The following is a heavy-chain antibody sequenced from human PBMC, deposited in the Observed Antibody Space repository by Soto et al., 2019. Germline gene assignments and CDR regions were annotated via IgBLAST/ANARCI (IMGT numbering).Heavy chain of an antibody. J-gene: IGHJ4*02. Sequence: GGSLRLSCAASGFTFSSYAMSWVRQAPGKGLEWVSAISGSGGSTYYADSVKGRFTISRDNSKNTLYLQMSSLRAEDTAVYYIAKDPRGYRYGLAHNWGQGTLVTVSS. D-gene: IGHD5-18*01. CDR3: AKDPRGYRYGLAHN. CDR2: ISGSGGST. CDR1: GFTFSSYA. V-gene: IGHV3-23*01.